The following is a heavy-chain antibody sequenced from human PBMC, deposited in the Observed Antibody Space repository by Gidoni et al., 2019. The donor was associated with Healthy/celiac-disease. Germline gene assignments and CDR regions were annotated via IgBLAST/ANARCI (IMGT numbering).Heavy chain of an antibody. J-gene: IGHJ6*02. V-gene: IGHV3-23*01. CDR3: AKWRTYYGIDV. Sequence: EVQMLESGGGLVPTGGSLSLSCADSGFTFSSYAMSWVRQAPGKGLGWVSAMSGSGGSTYYADSVKGRFTISRDNSKNTLYLQMNSLRAEDTAVYYCAKWRTYYGIDVWGQGTTVTVSS. D-gene: IGHD3-3*01. CDR2: MSGSGGST. CDR1: GFTFSSYA.